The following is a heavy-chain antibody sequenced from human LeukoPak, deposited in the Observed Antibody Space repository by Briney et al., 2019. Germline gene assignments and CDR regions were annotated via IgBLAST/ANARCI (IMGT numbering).Heavy chain of an antibody. V-gene: IGHV4-59*01. D-gene: IGHD3-22*01. Sequence: SSETLSLTCTVSGGSISSYYWSWIRQPPGKGLEWIGYIYYSGSTNYNPSLKGRVTISVDTSKNQFSLKLSSVTAADTAVYYCAGADSSGYYYAGLDYWGQGTLVTVSS. J-gene: IGHJ4*02. CDR1: GGSISSYY. CDR2: IYYSGST. CDR3: AGADSSGYYYAGLDY.